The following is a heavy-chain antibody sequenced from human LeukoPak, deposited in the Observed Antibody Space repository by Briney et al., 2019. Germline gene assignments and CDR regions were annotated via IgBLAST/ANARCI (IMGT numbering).Heavy chain of an antibody. D-gene: IGHD1-7*01. J-gene: IGHJ4*02. V-gene: IGHV4-34*01. CDR3: ARGVAWNYAY. CDR1: GGSFSGYY. CDR2: INHSGST. Sequence: PSETLSLTCAVYGGSFSGYYWSWIRQPPGKGLEWIGEINHSGSTNYNPSLKSRVTISADTSKNQFSLELSSVTAADTAVYYCARGVAWNYAYWGQGTLVTVSS.